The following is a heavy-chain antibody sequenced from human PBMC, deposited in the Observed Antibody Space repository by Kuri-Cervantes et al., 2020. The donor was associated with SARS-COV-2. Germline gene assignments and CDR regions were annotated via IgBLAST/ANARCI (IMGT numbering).Heavy chain of an antibody. J-gene: IGHJ2*01. CDR1: GGTFSTDG. CDR3: VLIKGPYYYDSSGYYGDWYFDL. V-gene: IGHV1-69*13. Sequence: SVKVSCKASGGTFSTDGITWVRQAPGQGLEWMGRIIPIFGTANYAQKFQGRVTITADESTSTAYMELSSLRSEDTAVYYCVLIKGPYYYDSSGYYGDWYFDLWGRGTLVTVSS. D-gene: IGHD3-22*01. CDR2: IIPIFGTA.